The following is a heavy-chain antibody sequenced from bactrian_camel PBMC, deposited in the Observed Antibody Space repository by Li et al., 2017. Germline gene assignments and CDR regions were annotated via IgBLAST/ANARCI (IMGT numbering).Heavy chain of an antibody. D-gene: IGHD1*01. CDR1: RNIFNRCS. V-gene: IGHV3S53*01. CDR2: ISSDGRT. Sequence: GGSLKLSCVAPRNIFNRCSMGWFRQVPGKERELVSLISSDGRTTYADSVKGRFTISRDNAKNTLNLHLNSLKTDDTAMYYCAQVEHWTAVTLGQGTQVTVS. J-gene: IGHJ4*01.